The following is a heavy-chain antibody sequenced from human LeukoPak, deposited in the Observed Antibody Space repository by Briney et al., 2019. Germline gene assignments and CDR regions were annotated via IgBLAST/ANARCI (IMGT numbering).Heavy chain of an antibody. V-gene: IGHV3-23*01. CDR3: AKGIWTGFDGGFDY. CDR2: FSGSGGRT. D-gene: IGHD3/OR15-3a*01. J-gene: IGHJ4*02. Sequence: GGSLRLSCAASGFTLSSYAMSWVRQAPGKGLEWVSAFSGSGGRTYYADSVRGRFTISRDNSKNTLYLQMNSLRAEDTAVYYCAKGIWTGFDGGFDYWGQGTLVTVSS. CDR1: GFTLSSYA.